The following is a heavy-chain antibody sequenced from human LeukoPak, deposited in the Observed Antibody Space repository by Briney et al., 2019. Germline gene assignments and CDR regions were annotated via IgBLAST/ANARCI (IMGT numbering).Heavy chain of an antibody. V-gene: IGHV1-2*02. Sequence: ASVKVSCKASGYTFTDYYMHWVRQAPGQGLEWMGWINPNTGGTNYAQKFQGRVTMTRDTSISTPYMELSWLRSDDTAVYYCARGNPGTGDFDYWGQGTLVTVSS. D-gene: IGHD7-27*01. CDR3: ARGNPGTGDFDY. CDR2: INPNTGGT. CDR1: GYTFTDYY. J-gene: IGHJ4*02.